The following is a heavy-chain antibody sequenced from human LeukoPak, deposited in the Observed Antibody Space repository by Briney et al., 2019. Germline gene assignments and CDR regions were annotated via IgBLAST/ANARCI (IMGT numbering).Heavy chain of an antibody. CDR3: ASQPLRYCTNGVCYTHDY. Sequence: ASVKVSCKASGGTFSSYAISWVRQAPGQGLEWMGWMNPNSGNTGYAQKFQGRVTMTRNTSISTAYMELSSPRSEDTAVYYCASQPLRYCTNGVCYTHDYWGQGTLVTVSS. J-gene: IGHJ4*02. CDR2: MNPNSGNT. D-gene: IGHD2-8*01. V-gene: IGHV1-8*01. CDR1: GGTFSSYA.